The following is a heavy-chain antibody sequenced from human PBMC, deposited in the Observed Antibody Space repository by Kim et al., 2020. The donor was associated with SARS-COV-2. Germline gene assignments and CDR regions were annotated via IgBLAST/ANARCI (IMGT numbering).Heavy chain of an antibody. CDR3: ARREKAASSSPRAFVI. Sequence: GESLKISCKGSGYSFTSYWISWVRQMPGKGLEWMGRIDPSDSYTNYSPSFQGHVTISADKSISTAYLQWSSLKASDTAMYYCARREKAASSSPRAFVIWGHGTMVTVSS. J-gene: IGHJ3*02. CDR1: GYSFTSYW. V-gene: IGHV5-10-1*01. D-gene: IGHD6-6*01. CDR2: IDPSDSYT.